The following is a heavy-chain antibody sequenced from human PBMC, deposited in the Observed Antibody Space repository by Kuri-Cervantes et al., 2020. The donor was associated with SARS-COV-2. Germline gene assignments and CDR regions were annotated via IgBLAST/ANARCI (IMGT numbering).Heavy chain of an antibody. CDR1: GGSFSGYY. D-gene: IGHD2-2*01. J-gene: IGHJ4*02. CDR2: INHSGST. CDR3: ARAAPDIVVVPAAKYFDY. V-gene: IGHV4-34*01. Sequence: GSLRLSCAVYGGSFSGYYWSWIRQPPGKGLEWIGEINHSGSTNYNPSLKSRVTISVDTSKNQFSLKLGSVTAADTAVYYCARAAPDIVVVPAAKYFDYWGQGTLVTVSS.